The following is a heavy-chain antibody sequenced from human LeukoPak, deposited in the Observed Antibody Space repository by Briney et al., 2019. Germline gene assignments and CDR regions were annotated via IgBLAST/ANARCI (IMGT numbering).Heavy chain of an antibody. J-gene: IGHJ4*02. CDR2: ISYGGSNK. V-gene: IGHV3-30*03. D-gene: IGHD6-19*01. Sequence: PGRSLRLSCAASGFTFSSYGMHWVRQAPGKGLEWVAVISYGGSNKYYADSVKGRFTISRDNSKNTLYLQMNSLRAEDTAVYYCAALAVAGTGPLDYWGQGTLVTVYS. CDR3: AALAVAGTGPLDY. CDR1: GFTFSSYG.